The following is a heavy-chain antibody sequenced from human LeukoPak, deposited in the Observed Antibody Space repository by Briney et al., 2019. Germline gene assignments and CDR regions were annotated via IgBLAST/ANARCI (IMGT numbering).Heavy chain of an antibody. CDR2: IKQDGTER. CDR1: GFTFTTYW. D-gene: IGHD3-10*01. Sequence: GGSLRLSCAASGFTFTTYWMSWVRQAPGKGLEWVANIKQDGTERYYVDSVKGRFTISRDNAKNSLYLQMSSLRVEDTAVYYCAKVANYYYSSESYYFLEHWGQGTPVTASS. V-gene: IGHV3-7*01. J-gene: IGHJ1*01. CDR3: AKVANYYYSSESYYFLEH.